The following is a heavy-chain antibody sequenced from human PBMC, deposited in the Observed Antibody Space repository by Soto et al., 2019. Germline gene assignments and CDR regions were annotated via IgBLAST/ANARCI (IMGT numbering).Heavy chain of an antibody. D-gene: IGHD4-17*01. V-gene: IGHV5-51*01. J-gene: IGHJ6*02. Sequence: GESLKISCKGLGYIFTSYWIGWVRQVPGKGLEWMGSIYPGDSETRYNASVQGQVTLSVDKSTATAYLQWSSLKASDTAVYFCARVVYGGNSPRMGVWGQGTTVTVS. CDR1: GYIFTSYW. CDR3: ARVVYGGNSPRMGV. CDR2: IYPGDSET.